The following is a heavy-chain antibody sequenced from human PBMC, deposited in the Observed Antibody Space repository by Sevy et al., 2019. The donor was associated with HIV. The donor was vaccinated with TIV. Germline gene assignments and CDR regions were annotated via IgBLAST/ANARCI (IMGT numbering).Heavy chain of an antibody. Sequence: GGSLRLSCAASGFTFSSYSMNWVRQAPGKGLEWVSSISSSSSYIYYADSAKGRFTIARDNAKNSLYLQMNSLRAEDTAVYYCASRRITIFGVADAFDIWGQGTMVTVSS. CDR3: ASRRITIFGVADAFDI. J-gene: IGHJ3*02. V-gene: IGHV3-21*01. D-gene: IGHD3-3*01. CDR1: GFTFSSYS. CDR2: ISSSSSYI.